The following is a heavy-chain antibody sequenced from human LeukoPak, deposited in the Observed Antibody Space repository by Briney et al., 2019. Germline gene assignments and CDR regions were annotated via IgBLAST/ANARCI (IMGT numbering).Heavy chain of an antibody. CDR2: INHSGST. D-gene: IGHD6-19*01. CDR1: GGSFNVYY. V-gene: IGHV4-34*01. CDR3: ARGRDSSGWYEPLYFDY. Sequence: SETLSLTCAVYGGSFNVYYWSWIRQPPGKGLEWIGEINHSGSTNYNPSLKSRVTLSVDTSKNQFSLKLSSVTAADTAVYYCARGRDSSGWYEPLYFDYWGQGTLVTVSS. J-gene: IGHJ4*02.